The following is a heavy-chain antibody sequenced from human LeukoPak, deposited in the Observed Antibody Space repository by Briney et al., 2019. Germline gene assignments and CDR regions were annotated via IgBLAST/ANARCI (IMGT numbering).Heavy chain of an antibody. D-gene: IGHD3-9*01. CDR2: INHSGST. Sequence: SETLSLTCAVYGGSFSGYYWSWIRQPPGKGLEWIGEINHSGSTDYNPSLKSRVTISVDTSKNQFSLKLSSVTAADTAVYYCARGTPTHYDILTGYYRYYFDYWGQGTLVTVSS. V-gene: IGHV4-34*01. CDR3: ARGTPTHYDILTGYYRYYFDY. CDR1: GGSFSGYY. J-gene: IGHJ4*02.